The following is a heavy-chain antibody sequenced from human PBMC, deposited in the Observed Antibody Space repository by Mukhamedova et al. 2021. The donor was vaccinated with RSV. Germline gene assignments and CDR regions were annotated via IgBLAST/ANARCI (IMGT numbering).Heavy chain of an antibody. CDR2: INSDGSSR. V-gene: IGHV3-74*01. D-gene: IGHD6-19*01. CDR3: VRESGYSSGCLYD. J-gene: IGHJ4*02. Sequence: VRQAPGKGLVWVSRINSDGSSRSYADSVKGRFAVSRDNAKSTLFLQLNSLRVEDTAVYYCVRESGYSSGCLYDWGQGTLVTVSS.